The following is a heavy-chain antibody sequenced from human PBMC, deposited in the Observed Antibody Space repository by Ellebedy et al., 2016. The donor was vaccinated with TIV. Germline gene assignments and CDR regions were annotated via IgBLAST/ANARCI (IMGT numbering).Heavy chain of an antibody. V-gene: IGHV4-59*13. J-gene: IGHJ6*04. CDR2: IYYSGST. Sequence: SETLSLTXTVSGGSISSYYWSWIRQPPGKGLEWIGYIYYSGSTNYNPSLKSRVTISVDTSKNQFSLKLSSVTAADTAAYYCARIHPYRSGSYSMDVWGKGTTVTVSS. CDR3: ARIHPYRSGSYSMDV. D-gene: IGHD3-10*01. CDR1: GGSISSYY.